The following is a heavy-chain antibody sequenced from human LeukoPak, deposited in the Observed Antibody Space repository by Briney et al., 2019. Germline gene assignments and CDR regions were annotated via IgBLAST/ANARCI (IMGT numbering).Heavy chain of an antibody. Sequence: SGTLSLTCAVSGGSISSTNWRSWVRQPPGKGLEWIGEISHSGSTNYNPSLKSRVTISVDKSKNQFSLKLSAVTAADTAVYYCARVAYSSGWYCDYWGQGTLVTVSS. J-gene: IGHJ4*02. CDR1: GGSISSTNW. CDR3: ARVAYSSGWYCDY. D-gene: IGHD6-19*01. V-gene: IGHV4-4*02. CDR2: ISHSGST.